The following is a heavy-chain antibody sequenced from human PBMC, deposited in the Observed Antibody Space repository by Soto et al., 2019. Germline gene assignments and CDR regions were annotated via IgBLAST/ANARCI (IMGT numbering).Heavy chain of an antibody. D-gene: IGHD1-26*01. CDR3: ARRGGSYYPDY. V-gene: IGHV5-51*01. J-gene: IGHJ4*02. Sequence: GESLKISCKGSGYSFTTYWIAWVRQMPGEGLEWMGIIYPGDSDTRYSPSFQGQVTISADKSISTAYLQWSSLKASDSAMYYCARRGGSYYPDYWGQGTLVTVSS. CDR1: GYSFTTYW. CDR2: IYPGDSDT.